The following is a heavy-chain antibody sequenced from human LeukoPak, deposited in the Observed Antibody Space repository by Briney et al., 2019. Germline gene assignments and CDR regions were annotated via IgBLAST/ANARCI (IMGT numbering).Heavy chain of an antibody. CDR1: GYSFSRFW. Sequence: KNGESLKISCKGSGYSFSRFWIGWVRQMPGKGLEWMGIIYPGDSDTRYSPSFEGQVTISADKSITTAYLQWSSLKASDTAMYYCARHRPLPDSSGYYFDAFDIWGQGTMVTVSS. V-gene: IGHV5-51*01. J-gene: IGHJ3*02. CDR2: IYPGDSDT. D-gene: IGHD3-22*01. CDR3: ARHRPLPDSSGYYFDAFDI.